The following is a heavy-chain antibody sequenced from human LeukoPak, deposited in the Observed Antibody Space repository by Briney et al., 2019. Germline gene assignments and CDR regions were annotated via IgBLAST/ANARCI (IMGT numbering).Heavy chain of an antibody. J-gene: IGHJ4*02. V-gene: IGHV4-34*01. CDR1: GGSFSGYY. CDR3: ARVGRDSSSEAYFDY. CDR2: INHSGST. D-gene: IGHD6-13*01. Sequence: SETLSLTCAVYGGSFSGYYWSWIRQPPGKGLEWIGEINHSGSTNYNPSLKSRVTISVDTSKNQFSLKLSSVTAADTAVYYCARVGRDSSSEAYFDYWGQGTLVTVSS.